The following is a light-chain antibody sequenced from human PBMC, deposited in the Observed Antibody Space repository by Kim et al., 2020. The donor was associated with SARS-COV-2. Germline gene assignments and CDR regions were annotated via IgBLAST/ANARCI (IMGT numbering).Light chain of an antibody. Sequence: SYELTQPLSVSEDLRQTATITCEGNTIGRKNVHWYQQQPGQAPVLVIYRDTNRPSGTPERFSGSNSGNTATLTISRAQAGDDSYFYCQVWDSNTLVFGGGTQLTV. CDR3: QVWDSNTLV. V-gene: IGLV3-9*01. CDR2: RDT. J-gene: IGLJ3*02. CDR1: TIGRKN.